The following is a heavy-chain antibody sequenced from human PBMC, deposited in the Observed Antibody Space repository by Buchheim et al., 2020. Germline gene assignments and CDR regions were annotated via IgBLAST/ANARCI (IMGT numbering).Heavy chain of an antibody. D-gene: IGHD2-15*01. Sequence: QVQLVESGGGVVQPGRSLRLSCAASGFTFPKYAMHWVRQAPGKGLEWVAIISYDGSNKYYADSVTGRFTISRDNSKNKLYLQVNSLRAEDTAVYYCARDFTVVTPAATHYYFGMDVWGQGTT. CDR3: ARDFTVVTPAATHYYFGMDV. CDR2: ISYDGSNK. CDR1: GFTFPKYA. V-gene: IGHV3-30*04. J-gene: IGHJ6*02.